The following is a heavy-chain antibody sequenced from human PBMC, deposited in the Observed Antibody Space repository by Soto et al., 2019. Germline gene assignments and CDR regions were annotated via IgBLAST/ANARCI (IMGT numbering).Heavy chain of an antibody. CDR3: ARGEGFLDY. J-gene: IGHJ4*02. V-gene: IGHV1-18*01. D-gene: IGHD2-15*01. CDR1: GYTFKNYG. CDR2: ITAYNGNT. Sequence: GASVKVSCKASGYTFKNYGISWVRQAPGQGLEWMGWITAYNGNTNFAQKVQGRVTMTTDTSTSTAYMELRSLRSDDTAIYYCARGEGFLDYWGQGTQVTVSS.